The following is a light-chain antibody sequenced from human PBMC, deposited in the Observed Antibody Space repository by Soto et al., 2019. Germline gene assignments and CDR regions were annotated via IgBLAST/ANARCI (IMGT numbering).Light chain of an antibody. Sequence: DIPMTQSPSSLSASVGARVTLTCRASENIQEFVHLYQQKSGQAPNLLIYAASTLKTATPSRFSGSGAGTEFTLTIASLNLEDFGTYYCQQAYSRPYTFGQGTKVEIK. CDR1: ENIQEF. CDR3: QQAYSRPYT. J-gene: IGKJ2*01. V-gene: IGKV1-39*01. CDR2: AAS.